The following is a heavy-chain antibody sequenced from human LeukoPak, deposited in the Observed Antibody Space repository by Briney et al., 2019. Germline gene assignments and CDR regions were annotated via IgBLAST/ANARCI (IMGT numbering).Heavy chain of an antibody. CDR2: ISSSSSYI. CDR3: AGAAITMMLEYFQH. CDR1: GFTFTSYS. Sequence: GGSLRLSCAASGFTFTSYSMNWVRQAPGEGLEWVSSISSSSSYIYYADSVKGRFTISRDNAKNSLYLQMNSLRAEDTAVYYCAGAAITMMLEYFQHWGQGTLVTVSS. D-gene: IGHD3-22*01. J-gene: IGHJ1*01. V-gene: IGHV3-21*01.